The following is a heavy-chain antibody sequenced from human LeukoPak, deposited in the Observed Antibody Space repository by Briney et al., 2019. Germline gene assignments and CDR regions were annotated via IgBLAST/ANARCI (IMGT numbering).Heavy chain of an antibody. CDR3: VTYYYGSSAPKRNY. J-gene: IGHJ4*02. Sequence: SETLSLTCAVYGGAFSDYFWSWIRQPPGKGLEWIGEISHSGSTTYNPSLRSRVTISGDTSKKQFSLKLSSVTAADTAVYYCVTYYYGSSAPKRNYWGQGILVTVSS. CDR1: GGAFSDYF. V-gene: IGHV4-34*01. D-gene: IGHD3-22*01. CDR2: ISHSGST.